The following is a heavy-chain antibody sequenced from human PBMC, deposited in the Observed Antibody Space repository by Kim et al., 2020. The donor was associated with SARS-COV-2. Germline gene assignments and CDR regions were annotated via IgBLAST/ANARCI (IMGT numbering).Heavy chain of an antibody. J-gene: IGHJ1*01. D-gene: IGHD1-26*01. Sequence: GGSLRLSCTASGFTFSLYSMSWVRQAPGKGPEWVASLRSGPPYYVDSVKARVTISIDKAKNSDYLQMNGLTVEDTGVYYCTSVGKGGVGGWGQGTLVTASS. CDR1: GFTFSLYS. CDR2: LRSGPP. CDR3: TSVGKGGVGG. V-gene: IGHV3-21*06.